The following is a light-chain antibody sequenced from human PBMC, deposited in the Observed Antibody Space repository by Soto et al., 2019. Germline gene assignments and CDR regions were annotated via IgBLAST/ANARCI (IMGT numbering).Light chain of an antibody. CDR1: SSDVGGYNY. J-gene: IGLJ2*01. CDR2: DVS. CDR3: SSYTSSSTLVV. Sequence: QSALTQPASVSGSPGQSITISCTGTSSDVGGYNYVSWYQQYPGEAPKLMIYDVSNRPSGVSNRFSGSKSGNTASLTISGLQAEDEADYYCSSYTSSSTLVVFGGGTKLTVL. V-gene: IGLV2-14*01.